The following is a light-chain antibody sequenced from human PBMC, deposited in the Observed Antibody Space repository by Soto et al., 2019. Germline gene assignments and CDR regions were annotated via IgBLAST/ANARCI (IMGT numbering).Light chain of an antibody. CDR3: QQYGDSVYI. J-gene: IGKJ2*01. Sequence: EIVLTQSPGTLSLSPGERVTLSCRASQSVNNNFVAWYIQRRGQAPRLLIYGASNRATGVPVRFSGSGSGTQFTLTISILEREDFGLIFCQQYGDSVYIFGRGTTRQI. CDR2: GAS. CDR1: QSVNNNF. V-gene: IGKV3-20*01.